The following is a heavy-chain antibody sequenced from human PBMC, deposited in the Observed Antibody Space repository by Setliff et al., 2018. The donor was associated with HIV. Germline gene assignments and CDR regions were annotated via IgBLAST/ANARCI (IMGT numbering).Heavy chain of an antibody. J-gene: IGHJ4*02. CDR3: ARLRLYNSALDY. D-gene: IGHD3-10*01. CDR1: GFTVSTYY. CDR2: IYSDGST. Sequence: GGSLRLSCAASGFTVSTYYMSWVRQAPGKGLEWVSTIYSDGSTYHADSVNGRFTLSRDISENALYLQIDSLRPEDTAVYYCARLRLYNSALDYWGQGTLVTASS. V-gene: IGHV3-66*02.